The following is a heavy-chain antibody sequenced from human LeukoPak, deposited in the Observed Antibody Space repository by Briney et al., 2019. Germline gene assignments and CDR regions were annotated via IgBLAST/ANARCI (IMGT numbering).Heavy chain of an antibody. V-gene: IGHV3-66*01. CDR2: IYIGGST. CDR3: ARGPSGYHNT. Sequence: GGSLRLSCAASEFPVGSNYMTWVRKAPGKGLEWVPLIYIGGSTYYADSVKGRFTLSRDNSKNTLYLQMNRLRAENTDVFYFARGPSGYHNTGGQGTLVTVSS. J-gene: IGHJ4*02. D-gene: IGHD5-12*01. CDR1: EFPVGSNY.